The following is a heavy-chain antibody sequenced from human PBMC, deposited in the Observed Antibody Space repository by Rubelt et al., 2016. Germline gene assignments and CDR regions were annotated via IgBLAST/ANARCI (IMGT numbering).Heavy chain of an antibody. J-gene: IGHJ6*02. CDR2: ISSSSSYT. D-gene: IGHD3-22*01. V-gene: IGHV3-11*05. CDR3: ARGSNYYDSSGYYYVHYYYGMDV. Sequence: RGLEWVSYISSSSSYTNYADSVKGRFTISRDNAKNSLYLQMNSLRAEDTAVYYCARGSNYYDSSGYYYVHYYYGMDVWGQGTTVTVSS.